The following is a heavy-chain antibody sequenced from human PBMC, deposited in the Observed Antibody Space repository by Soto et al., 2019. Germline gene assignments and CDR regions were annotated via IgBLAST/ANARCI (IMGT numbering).Heavy chain of an antibody. CDR2: IYYSGST. Sequence: QVQLQESGPGLVKPSQTLSLTCTVSGGSISSGDYYWSWIRQPPGKGLEWIGYIYYSGSTYYNPSLKRRVTISVDTSKNQFSLKLSSVTAADTAVYYCASAIDYGSGSYYNFDYWGQGTLVTVSS. CDR3: ASAIDYGSGSYYNFDY. V-gene: IGHV4-30-4*01. J-gene: IGHJ4*02. CDR1: GGSISSGDYY. D-gene: IGHD3-10*01.